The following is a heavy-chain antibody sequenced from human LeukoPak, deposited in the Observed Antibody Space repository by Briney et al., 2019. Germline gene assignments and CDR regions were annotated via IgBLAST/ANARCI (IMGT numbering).Heavy chain of an antibody. V-gene: IGHV3-23*01. D-gene: IGHD2-21*01. CDR2: IGGSGSTT. Sequence: GGSLRLSCAASGFTFSSYAMSWVRQAPGKGLEWVSGIGGSGSTTNYAESVKGRFTISRDNSKSTLYLQMNSLRAEDTAVYYCAKWPSMWFSEFWGQGTLVTVSS. CDR3: AKWPSMWFSEF. J-gene: IGHJ4*02. CDR1: GFTFSSYA.